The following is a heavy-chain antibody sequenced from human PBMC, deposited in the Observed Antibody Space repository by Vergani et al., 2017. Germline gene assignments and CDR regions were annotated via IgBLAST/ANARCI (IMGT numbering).Heavy chain of an antibody. CDR1: GFTFSSYG. CDR2: IRYDGSNK. D-gene: IGHD6-13*01. Sequence: QVQLVESGGGVVQPGGSLRLSCAASGFTFSSYGMHWVRQAPGKGLEWVAFIRYDGSNKYYADSVKGRFTISRDNSKNTLYLQMNSLRAEDTAVYYCAKDRAATGFDPWGQGTLVTVSS. J-gene: IGHJ5*02. V-gene: IGHV3-30*02. CDR3: AKDRAATGFDP.